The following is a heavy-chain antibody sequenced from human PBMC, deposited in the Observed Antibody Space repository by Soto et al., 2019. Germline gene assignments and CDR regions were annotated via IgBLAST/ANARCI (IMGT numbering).Heavy chain of an antibody. CDR2: MNPNSGNT. CDR3: AREIAAHDRQFDY. J-gene: IGHJ4*02. V-gene: IGHV1-8*01. Sequence: QVQLVQSGAEVKKPGASVKVSCKASGYTFTSYDINWVRQATGQGLEWMGWMNPNSGNTGYAQKFQGKVTMTRNNSISKAYKQLSSLKSEDTDVYYCAREIAAHDRQFDYWRQGTLVTVSS. CDR1: GYTFTSYD. D-gene: IGHD1-1*01.